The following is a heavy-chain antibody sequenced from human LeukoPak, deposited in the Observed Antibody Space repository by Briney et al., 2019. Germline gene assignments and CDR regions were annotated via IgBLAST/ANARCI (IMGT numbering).Heavy chain of an antibody. V-gene: IGHV3-48*01. CDR3: ARDLAAGRYYFDY. D-gene: IGHD3-10*01. J-gene: IGHJ4*02. Sequence: SVEGRLTISRDNAKNSLYLQMNSLRAEDTAVYYCARDLAAGRYYFDYWGQGTLVTVSS.